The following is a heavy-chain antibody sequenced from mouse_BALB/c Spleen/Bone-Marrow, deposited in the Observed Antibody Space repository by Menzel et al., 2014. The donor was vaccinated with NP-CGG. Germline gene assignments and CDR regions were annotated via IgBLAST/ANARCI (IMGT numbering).Heavy chain of an antibody. CDR2: ISGGSRTI. CDR1: GFTFSSFG. D-gene: IGHD2-2*01. CDR3: ARRVYGSQVFDV. V-gene: IGHV5-17*02. J-gene: IGHJ1*01. Sequence: DVKLVESGGGLVQPGGSRKLSCAASGFTFSSFGMHWVRQAPEKGLEWVAYISGGSRTIYYADTVKGRFTISRDNPKNTLFLQMTSLRSEDTAMYYCARRVYGSQVFDVRGAGTTVTVSS.